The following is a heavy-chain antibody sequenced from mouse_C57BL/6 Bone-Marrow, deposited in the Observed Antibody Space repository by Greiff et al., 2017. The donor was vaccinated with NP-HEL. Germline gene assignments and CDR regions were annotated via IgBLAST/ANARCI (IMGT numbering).Heavy chain of an antibody. D-gene: IGHD2-4*01. CDR1: GYTFTDYY. J-gene: IGHJ4*01. CDR3: AREGYDYDAYAMDY. Sequence: EVQLQQSGPELVKPGASVKISCKASGYTFTDYYMNWVKQSHGKSLEWIGDINPNNGGTSYNQQFKGKATLNVGKSSSTAYMELRSLTSEDSAVYYCAREGYDYDAYAMDYWGQGTSVTVSS. V-gene: IGHV1-26*01. CDR2: INPNNGGT.